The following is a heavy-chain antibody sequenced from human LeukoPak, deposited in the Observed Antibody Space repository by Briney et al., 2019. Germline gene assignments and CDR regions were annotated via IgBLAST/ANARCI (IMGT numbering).Heavy chain of an antibody. D-gene: IGHD5-24*01. Sequence: PGGSLRLSCAASGFTFSSYEMNWVRQAPGKGLKWVSYISSSGSTIYYADSVKGRFTISRDNAKNSLYLQMNSLRAEDTAAYYCARVESYYYYYMDVWGKGTTVTVSS. CDR2: ISSSGSTI. CDR3: ARVESYYYYYMDV. J-gene: IGHJ6*03. CDR1: GFTFSSYE. V-gene: IGHV3-48*03.